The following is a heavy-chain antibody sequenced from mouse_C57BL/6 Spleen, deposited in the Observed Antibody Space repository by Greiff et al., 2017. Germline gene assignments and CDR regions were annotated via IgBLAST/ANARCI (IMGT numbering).Heavy chain of an antibody. J-gene: IGHJ2*01. V-gene: IGHV10-1*01. Sequence: EVQLVESGGGLVQPKGSLKLSCAASGFSFNTYAMNWVRQAPGKGLEWVARIRSKSNNYATYYADSVKDRFTISRDDSESRLYLQMNNLKTEDTAMYYCVREGIYDGYFDYWGQGTTLTVSS. CDR2: IRSKSNNYAT. D-gene: IGHD2-3*01. CDR3: VREGIYDGYFDY. CDR1: GFSFNTYA.